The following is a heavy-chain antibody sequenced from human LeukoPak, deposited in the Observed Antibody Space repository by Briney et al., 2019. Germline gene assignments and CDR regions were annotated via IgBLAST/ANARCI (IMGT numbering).Heavy chain of an antibody. Sequence: SETLSLTCAVYGGSCSGYYWSWIRQPPGKGLEWIGEINHSGSTNYDPSLKSRVTISVDTSKNQFSLKLSSVTAADTAVYFCARSDDGDYGSFDYWGQGTLVTVSS. CDR3: ARSDDGDYGSFDY. CDR2: INHSGST. CDR1: GGSCSGYY. D-gene: IGHD4-17*01. V-gene: IGHV4-34*01. J-gene: IGHJ4*02.